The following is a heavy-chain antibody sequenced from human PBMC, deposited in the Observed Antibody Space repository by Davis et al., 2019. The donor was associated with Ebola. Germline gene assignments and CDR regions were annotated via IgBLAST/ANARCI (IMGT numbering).Heavy chain of an antibody. CDR1: AFTFSSYG. V-gene: IGHV3-33*08. Sequence: PGGSLRLSCAASAFTFSSYGMHWVRQAPGKGLEWVAVIWYDGSNKYYADSVKGRFTISRDNSKNTLYLQMNSLRAEDTAVYYCARVGYDILTGYPPHYYYGMDVWGQGTTVTVSS. CDR2: IWYDGSNK. CDR3: ARVGYDILTGYPPHYYYGMDV. D-gene: IGHD3-9*01. J-gene: IGHJ6*02.